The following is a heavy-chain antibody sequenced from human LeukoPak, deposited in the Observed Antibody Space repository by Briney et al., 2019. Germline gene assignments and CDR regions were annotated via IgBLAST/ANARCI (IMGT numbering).Heavy chain of an antibody. D-gene: IGHD4-17*01. V-gene: IGHV1-24*01. Sequence: GASVKVSCKVSGYTLTELSMHWVRQPPGKGLDGMGGFDPEDGEAIYAQKFQGRVTMTEDTSTDTAYMELSSLRSEDTAVYYCARDYGDSTFDIWGQGTMVTVSS. CDR2: FDPEDGEA. J-gene: IGHJ3*02. CDR3: ARDYGDSTFDI. CDR1: GYTLTELS.